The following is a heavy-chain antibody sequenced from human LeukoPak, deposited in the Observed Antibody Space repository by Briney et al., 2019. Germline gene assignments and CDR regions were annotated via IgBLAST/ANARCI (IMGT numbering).Heavy chain of an antibody. Sequence: GRSLRLSSAASGFFVSSNYMSWVRQAAGNGLEWVSVIYSGGATYYADSVKGRFTISRDNSKNMLYLQMNSLRAEDTAVYYCARELSWFDPWGQGTLVTVSS. J-gene: IGHJ5*02. CDR3: ARELSWFDP. CDR2: IYSGGAT. CDR1: GFFVSSNY. V-gene: IGHV3-53*05.